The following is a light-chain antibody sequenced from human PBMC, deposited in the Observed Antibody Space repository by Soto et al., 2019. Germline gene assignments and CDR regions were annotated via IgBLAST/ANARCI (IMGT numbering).Light chain of an antibody. CDR3: QQYYSYPWT. V-gene: IGKV1-5*03. CDR1: QSISSW. CDR2: KAS. Sequence: DIKMTQSPSTLSASVGDRVTITCRASQSISSWLAWYQQKPGKAPKLLIYKASSLESGVPSRFSGGGSGREFTLTIGSLPPDDFATYYGQQYYSYPWTFGQRTKVEIK. J-gene: IGKJ1*01.